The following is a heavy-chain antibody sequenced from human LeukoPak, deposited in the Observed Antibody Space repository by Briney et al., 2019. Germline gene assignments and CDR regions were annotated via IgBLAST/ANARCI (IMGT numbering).Heavy chain of an antibody. J-gene: IGHJ5*01. CDR1: GYTFADYY. CDR3: ARSPTWSQLLSGPHIRFDS. V-gene: IGHV1-2*02. CDR2: INPNSGVT. Sequence: SSVKVSCKASGYTFADYYMHWVRQAPGQGLEWRGWINPNSGVTKYAQKFQGRVTMTGDTSINTAYMALSRLTSEDTAVFYCARSPTWSQLLSGPHIRFDSWGQGHVVTVSP. D-gene: IGHD2-2*01.